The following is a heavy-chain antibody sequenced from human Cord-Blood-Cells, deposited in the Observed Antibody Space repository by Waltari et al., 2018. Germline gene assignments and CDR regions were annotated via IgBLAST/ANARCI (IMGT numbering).Heavy chain of an antibody. D-gene: IGHD1-26*01. J-gene: IGHJ6*02. CDR2: ISSSSSYI. CDR3: ASVPATDYYYGMDV. V-gene: IGHV3-21*01. Sequence: EVQLVESGGGLVKPGGSPRLSCAASGFTFSSYSMNWVRQAPGKGLGWVSSISSSSSYIYYADSVKGRFTISRDNAKNSLYLQMNSLRAEDTAVYYCASVPATDYYYGMDVWGQGTTVTVSS. CDR1: GFTFSSYS.